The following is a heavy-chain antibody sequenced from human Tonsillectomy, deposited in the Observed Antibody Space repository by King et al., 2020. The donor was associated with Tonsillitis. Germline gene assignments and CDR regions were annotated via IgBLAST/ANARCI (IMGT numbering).Heavy chain of an antibody. CDR3: AKDAAISGWYYFDY. CDR1: GFTFSTYA. J-gene: IGHJ4*02. D-gene: IGHD6-19*01. CDR2: ISGNGGMT. V-gene: IGHV3-23*04. Sequence: QLVQSGGGLVRPGGSLRLSWAASGFTFSTYAVSWVGPAPGKGLEWVSGISGNGGMTNSAYCLSGGFIISSYNSKKTLVLQLNSLRAEHMAVYYCAKDAAISGWYYFDYCGQGTLVTVSS.